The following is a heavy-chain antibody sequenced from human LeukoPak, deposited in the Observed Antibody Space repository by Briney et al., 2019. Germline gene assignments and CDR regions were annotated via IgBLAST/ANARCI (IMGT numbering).Heavy chain of an antibody. CDR3: ARGYPRYFDWLLYAWFDP. Sequence: SETLSLTCTVSGGSLSSSSYYWGWIRQPPGKGLEWIGEINHSGSTNYNPSLKSRVTISVDTSKNQFSLKLSSVTAADTAVYYCARGYPRYFDWLLYAWFDPWGQGTLVTVSS. CDR2: INHSGST. D-gene: IGHD3-9*01. V-gene: IGHV4-39*07. J-gene: IGHJ5*02. CDR1: GGSLSSSSYY.